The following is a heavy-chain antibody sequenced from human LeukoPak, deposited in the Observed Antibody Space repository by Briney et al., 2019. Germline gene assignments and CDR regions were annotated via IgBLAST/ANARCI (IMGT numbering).Heavy chain of an antibody. D-gene: IGHD6-13*01. CDR3: ARAYGNGWYSTI. CDR2: IWYDGTNK. CDR1: RFTFSRYS. J-gene: IGHJ4*02. V-gene: IGHV3-33*01. Sequence: GRSLRLSCAASRFTFSRYSMHWVRQAPGKGLEWVAFIWYDGTNKYYADSVKGRFTISRDNSKNTLYLQMNSLRAEDTAVYYCARAYGNGWYSTIWGQGTLVTVSS.